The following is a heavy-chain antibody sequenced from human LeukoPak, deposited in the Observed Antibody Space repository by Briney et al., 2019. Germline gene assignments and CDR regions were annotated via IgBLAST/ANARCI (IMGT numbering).Heavy chain of an antibody. J-gene: IGHJ4*02. D-gene: IGHD4-23*01. V-gene: IGHV4-34*01. CDR3: ARVIGLRRWIDY. CDR1: GGSFSGYY. Sequence: SETLSLTCAVYGGSFSGYYWSWIRQPPGKGLEWIGEINHSGSTNYNPSLKSRVTISVDTSKNQFSLKLSSVTAADTAVYYCARVIGLRRWIDYWGQGTLVTVSP. CDR2: INHSGST.